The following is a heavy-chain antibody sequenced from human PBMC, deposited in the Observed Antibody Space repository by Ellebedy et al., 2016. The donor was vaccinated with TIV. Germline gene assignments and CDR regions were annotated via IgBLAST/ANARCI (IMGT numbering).Heavy chain of an antibody. CDR1: GGSISPYY. Sequence: MPSETLSLTCTVSGGSISPYYWSWIRQPPGKGLEWIGEINHSGSTNYNPSLKSRVTISVDTSKNQFSLKLSSVTAADTAVYYCARAISPTTPGNWFDRWGQGTLVTVSS. V-gene: IGHV4-34*01. CDR2: INHSGST. J-gene: IGHJ5*02. D-gene: IGHD4-17*01. CDR3: ARAISPTTPGNWFDR.